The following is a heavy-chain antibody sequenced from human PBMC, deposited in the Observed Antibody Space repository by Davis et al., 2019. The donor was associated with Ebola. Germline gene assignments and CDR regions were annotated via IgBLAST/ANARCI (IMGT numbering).Heavy chain of an antibody. J-gene: IGHJ4*02. D-gene: IGHD6-6*01. CDR2: ISGSGAST. Sequence: GESLKISCVVSGFTFSSYAMTWVRRAPGKGLEWVSSISGSGASTDYADSVKGRFTIFRDNPKNTLYLQMNSLRTEDTAVYYCAKDRNPTAGIREYWGQGTLVTVSS. CDR1: GFTFSSYA. CDR3: AKDRNPTAGIREY. V-gene: IGHV3-23*01.